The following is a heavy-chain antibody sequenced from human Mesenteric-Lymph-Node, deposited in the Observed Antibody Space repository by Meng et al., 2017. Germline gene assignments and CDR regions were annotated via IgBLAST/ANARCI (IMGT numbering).Heavy chain of an antibody. CDR1: GFTFSNYE. CDR3: ARAQLIIAVAGPDFDY. Sequence: GGSLRLSCTASGFTFSNYEMNWVRRAPGKGLERVSYISSSSSYIYYADSVKGRFTISRDNAKNSLYLQMNSLRAEDTAVYYCARAQLIIAVAGPDFDYWGQGTLVTVSS. J-gene: IGHJ4*02. V-gene: IGHV3-21*05. CDR2: ISSSSSYI. D-gene: IGHD6-19*01.